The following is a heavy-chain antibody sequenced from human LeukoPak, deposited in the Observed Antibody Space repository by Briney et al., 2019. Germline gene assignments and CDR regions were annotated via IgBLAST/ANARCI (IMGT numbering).Heavy chain of an antibody. V-gene: IGHV3-30*03. J-gene: IGHJ4*02. CDR2: ISYDGSNK. CDR3: ARDKYYYDSSGYLDY. Sequence: GGSLRLSCAASGFTFSSYGMHWVRQAPGKGLEWVAVISYDGSNKYYADSVKGRFTISRDNSKNTLYLQMNSLRAEDTAVYYCARDKYYYDSSGYLDYWGQGTLVTVSS. D-gene: IGHD3-22*01. CDR1: GFTFSSYG.